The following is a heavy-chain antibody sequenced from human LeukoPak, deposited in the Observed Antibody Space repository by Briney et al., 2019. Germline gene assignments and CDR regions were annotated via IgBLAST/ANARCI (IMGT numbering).Heavy chain of an antibody. CDR1: GFTFSSYS. Sequence: GGSLRLSCAASGFTFSSYSMNWVRQAPGKGLEWVSYISSRSATIYYADSVKGRFTISRDNAKNSLYLQMNSLRAEDTALYYCAKEPISSGWHYFDYWGQGTLVTVSS. J-gene: IGHJ4*02. D-gene: IGHD6-19*01. CDR2: ISSRSATI. CDR3: AKEPISSGWHYFDY. V-gene: IGHV3-48*04.